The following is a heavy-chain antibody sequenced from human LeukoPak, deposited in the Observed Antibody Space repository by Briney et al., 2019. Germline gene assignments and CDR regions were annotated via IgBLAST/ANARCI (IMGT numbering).Heavy chain of an antibody. V-gene: IGHV4-39*07. D-gene: IGHD6-13*01. Sequence: PSETLSLTCTVSGGSISSSSYYWGWIRQPPGKGLEWIGSIYYSGSTYYNPSLKSRVTISVDTSKNQFSLKLSSVTAADTAVYYCATSHIAAAGTDYWGQGTLVTVSS. CDR3: ATSHIAAAGTDY. J-gene: IGHJ4*02. CDR2: IYYSGST. CDR1: GGSISSSSYY.